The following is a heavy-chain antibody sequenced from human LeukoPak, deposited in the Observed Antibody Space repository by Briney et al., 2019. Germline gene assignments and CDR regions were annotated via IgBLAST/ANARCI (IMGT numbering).Heavy chain of an antibody. V-gene: IGHV1-18*01. CDR2: ISAYNGNT. Sequence: GASVKVSCKASGYTFTNYVINWVRQAPGHGLEWMGWISAYNGNTNYAQKLQGRVTMTTDTFTSTAYMELRSLRSDDTAVYYCVREGEYCSGGTCHSPLNWFDPWGQGTLVTVSS. D-gene: IGHD2-15*01. J-gene: IGHJ5*02. CDR1: GYTFTNYV. CDR3: VREGEYCSGGTCHSPLNWFDP.